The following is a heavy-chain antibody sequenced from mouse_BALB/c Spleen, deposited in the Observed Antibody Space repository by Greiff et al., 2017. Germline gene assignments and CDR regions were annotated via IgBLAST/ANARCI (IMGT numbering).Heavy chain of an antibody. Sequence: QVQLQQPGAELVRPGASVKLSCKASGYTFTSYWINWVKQRPGQGLEWIGNIYPSDSYTNYNQKFKGKATLTADKSSSTAYMQLSSLTSEDSAVYFCARSGLYYRYLRFAYWGQGTLVTVSA. D-gene: IGHD2-14*01. J-gene: IGHJ3*01. CDR3: ARSGLYYRYLRFAY. V-gene: IGHV1-69*02. CDR2: IYPSDSYT. CDR1: GYTFTSYW.